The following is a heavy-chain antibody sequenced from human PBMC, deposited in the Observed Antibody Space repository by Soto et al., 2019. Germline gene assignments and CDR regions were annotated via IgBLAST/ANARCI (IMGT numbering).Heavy chain of an antibody. V-gene: IGHV4-34*01. CDR1: GGSFSGYY. CDR3: ARGRKLLWFGELWYYYYGMDV. J-gene: IGHJ6*02. Sequence: SDTLSLTCAVYGGSFSGYYWSWIRQPPGKGLEWIGEINHSGSTNYNPSLKSRVTISVDTSKNQFSLKLSSVTAADTAVYYCARGRKLLWFGELWYYYYGMDVWGQGTTVTVSS. D-gene: IGHD3-10*01. CDR2: INHSGST.